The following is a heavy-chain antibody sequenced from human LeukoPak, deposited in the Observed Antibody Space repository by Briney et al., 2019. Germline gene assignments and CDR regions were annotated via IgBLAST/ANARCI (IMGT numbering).Heavy chain of an antibody. D-gene: IGHD2-2*01. CDR2: ISYDGSNK. J-gene: IGHJ3*02. CDR3: AKDSYCSSCDPGNAFDI. Sequence: SGVSLRLSCAASGFTCSSYGMHWVRQAPGKGQEWVAVISYDGSNKHYADSVKGRFTISRDNSKNTLYLQMNSLRAEDTAVYYCAKDSYCSSCDPGNAFDIWGQGTMVTVSS. V-gene: IGHV3-30*18. CDR1: GFTCSSYG.